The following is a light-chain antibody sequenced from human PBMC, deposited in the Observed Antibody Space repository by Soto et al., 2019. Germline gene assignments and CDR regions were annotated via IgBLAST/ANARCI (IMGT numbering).Light chain of an antibody. J-gene: IGKJ1*01. V-gene: IGKV3-20*01. CDR2: GAS. CDR1: QSVSNNY. Sequence: EIVLTQSPVTLSLSPGERATLSCRASQSVSNNYLAWYQQKPGQAPRLLIYGASNRATGIPDRFSGSGSGTEFTLTITSLQPDDFATYYCQQYNSYPWTFGQGTKVDIK. CDR3: QQYNSYPWT.